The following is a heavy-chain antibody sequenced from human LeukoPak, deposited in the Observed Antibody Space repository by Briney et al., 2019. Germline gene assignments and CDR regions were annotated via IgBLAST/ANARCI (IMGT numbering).Heavy chain of an antibody. D-gene: IGHD3-10*01. CDR3: ATLWAYGMDV. CDR1: GGSFSGYY. CDR2: IYYSGST. V-gene: IGHV4-59*01. J-gene: IGHJ6*02. Sequence: PSETLSLTCAVYGGSFSGYYWSWIRQPPGKGLEWIGYIYYSGSTNYNPSLKSRVTISVDTSKNQFSLKLSSVTAADTAVYYCATLWAYGMDVWGQGTTVTVSS.